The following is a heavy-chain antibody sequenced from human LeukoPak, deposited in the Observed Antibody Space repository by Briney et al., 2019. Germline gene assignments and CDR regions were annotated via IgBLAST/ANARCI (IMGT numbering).Heavy chain of an antibody. D-gene: IGHD6-13*01. CDR2: INHSGST. V-gene: IGHV4-34*01. Sequence: KSSETLSLTCAVYGGSFSGYYWSWIRQPPGKGLEWIGEINHSGSTNYNPSLKSRVTISVDTSKNQFSLKLSSVTAADTAVYYCATKIAAAGYNWFDPWGQGTLVTVSS. CDR3: ATKIAAAGYNWFDP. CDR1: GGSFSGYY. J-gene: IGHJ5*02.